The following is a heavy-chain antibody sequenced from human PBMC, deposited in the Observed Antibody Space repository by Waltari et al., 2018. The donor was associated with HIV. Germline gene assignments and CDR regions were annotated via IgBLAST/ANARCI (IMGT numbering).Heavy chain of an antibody. CDR3: ARLRFHSLYYFDS. Sequence: QLHLQESGPGLVNPSDTLSHTCSVSGASISSSSYYWAWIRQPPGKGLEWIGAIYYSGTAYYNPSVKSRVSASLDASKNELSLKLTSVTATDTALYYCARLRFHSLYYFDSWGPGILVTVSS. CDR1: GASISSSSYY. D-gene: IGHD3-16*01. V-gene: IGHV4-39*01. CDR2: IYYSGTA. J-gene: IGHJ4*02.